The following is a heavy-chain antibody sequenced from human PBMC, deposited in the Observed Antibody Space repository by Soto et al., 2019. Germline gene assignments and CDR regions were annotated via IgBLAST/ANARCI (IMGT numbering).Heavy chain of an antibody. J-gene: IGHJ4*02. CDR2: IIPIFGTA. V-gene: IGHV1-69*13. CDR3: ARAKDYYDSSGLEYYFDY. CDR1: GGTFSSYA. D-gene: IGHD3-22*01. Sequence: SVKVSCKASGGTFSSYAISWVRQAPGQGLEWMGGIIPIFGTANYAQKFQGRVTITADESTSTAYMELSSLRSEDTAVYYCARAKDYYDSSGLEYYFDYWGQGTLVTVSS.